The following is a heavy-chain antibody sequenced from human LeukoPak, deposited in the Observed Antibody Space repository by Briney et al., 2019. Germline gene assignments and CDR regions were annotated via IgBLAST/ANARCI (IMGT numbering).Heavy chain of an antibody. V-gene: IGHV3-7*01. CDR2: IKQDGSEK. CDR3: ARSSINGFDI. Sequence: GGSLRLSCAVTGFTFSNYWMSWVRQAPGKGLEWVANIKQDGSEKYFVDSVKGRFTISRDSAKNSLYLQMNSLRVEDTAVFYCARSSINGFDIWGQGTMVTVSS. D-gene: IGHD1-14*01. CDR1: GFTFSNYW. J-gene: IGHJ3*02.